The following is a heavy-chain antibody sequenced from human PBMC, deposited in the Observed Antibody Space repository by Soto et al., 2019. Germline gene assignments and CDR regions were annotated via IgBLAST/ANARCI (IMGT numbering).Heavy chain of an antibody. J-gene: IGHJ4*02. CDR1: GFTFSNYG. Sequence: VQLVESGGGLVQSGGSRRLSCTASGFTFSNYGMNWIRQAPGKGLEWISFISHGSSSTYYADSVKGRFTISRDNAKNSLYLQMNSLRDEDTAVYYCARGKYTYGSDYWGQGAMVTVSS. D-gene: IGHD5-18*01. CDR3: ARGKYTYGSDY. CDR2: ISHGSSST. V-gene: IGHV3-48*02.